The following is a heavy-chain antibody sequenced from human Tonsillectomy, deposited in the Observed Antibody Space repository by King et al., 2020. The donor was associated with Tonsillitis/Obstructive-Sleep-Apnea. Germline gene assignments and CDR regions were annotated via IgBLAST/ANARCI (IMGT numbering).Heavy chain of an antibody. CDR1: GFTFSNYW. CDR2: IKQDGSEK. J-gene: IGHJ4*02. CDR3: ARAQYSSWDY. Sequence: VQLVESGGGLVQPGGSLRLSCAASGFTFSNYWMSWVRQAPGKGLEWVANIKQDGSEKYYVDSVKGRYTISRDNGKNSLYLQVNSLRAEDTAVYYCARAQYSSWDYWGQGTLLTVSS. D-gene: IGHD6-13*01. V-gene: IGHV3-7*03.